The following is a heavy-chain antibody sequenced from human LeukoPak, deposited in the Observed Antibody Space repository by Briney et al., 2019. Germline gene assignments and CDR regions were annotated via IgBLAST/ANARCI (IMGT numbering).Heavy chain of an antibody. V-gene: IGHV4-61*02. J-gene: IGHJ4*02. CDR3: ARFTPGDYDILTGYYMGYYFDY. D-gene: IGHD3-9*01. CDR2: IYTSGST. CDR1: GGSISSGSYY. Sequence: SETLSLTCTVSGGSISSGSYYWSWIRQPAGKGLEWIGRIYTSGSTNYNPSLKSRVTISVDTSKNQFSLKLSSVTAADPAVYYCARFTPGDYDILTGYYMGYYFDYWGQGTLVAVSS.